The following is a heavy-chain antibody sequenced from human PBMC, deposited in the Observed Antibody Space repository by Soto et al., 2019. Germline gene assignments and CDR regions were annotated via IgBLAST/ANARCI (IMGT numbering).Heavy chain of an antibody. CDR2: ISDSGVRT. D-gene: IGHD2-21*02. V-gene: IGHV3-23*01. CDR3: AKNFETIVVVTAIDY. Sequence: GGSLRLSCAASGFTFSNYAMNWVRQAPGKGLEWVSAISDSGVRTFYADSVKGRFTISRDNSKDTLYLQMNSLRAEDTALYYCAKNFETIVVVTAIDYWGQGTLVTVSS. J-gene: IGHJ4*02. CDR1: GFTFSNYA.